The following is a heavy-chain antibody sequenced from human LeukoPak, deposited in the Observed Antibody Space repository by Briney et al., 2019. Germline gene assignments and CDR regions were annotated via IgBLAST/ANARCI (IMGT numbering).Heavy chain of an antibody. CDR2: IYYSGST. CDR3: ARDQASAAVGTVYYYHGMDV. J-gene: IGHJ6*02. Sequence: SETLSLTCTVSGGSISSSSYYWGWIRQPPGKGLEWIGSIYYSGSTYYNPSLKSRVTISVDTSKNQFSLKLSSVTAADTAVYYCARDQASAAVGTVYYYHGMDVWGQGTTVTVSS. D-gene: IGHD6-13*01. V-gene: IGHV4-39*02. CDR1: GGSISSSSYY.